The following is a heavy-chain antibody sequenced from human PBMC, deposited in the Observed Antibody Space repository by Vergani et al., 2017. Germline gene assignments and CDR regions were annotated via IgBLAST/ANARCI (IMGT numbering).Heavy chain of an antibody. CDR3: AREWWNYIDRWFDP. J-gene: IGHJ5*02. V-gene: IGHV4-61*01. D-gene: IGHD1-7*01. CDR2: IYYSGST. Sequence: QVQLQESGPGLVKPSETLSLPCTVSGGSVSSGSYYWSWIRQPPGKGLEWLGYIYYSGSTNYNPSLKSRVTISVDTSKNQFSLKLSAVTAADTAVYYCAREWWNYIDRWFDPWGQGTLVTVSS. CDR1: GGSVSSGSYY.